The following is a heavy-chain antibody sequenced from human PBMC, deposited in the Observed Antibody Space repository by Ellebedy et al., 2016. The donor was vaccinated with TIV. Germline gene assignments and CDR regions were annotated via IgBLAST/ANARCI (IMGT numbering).Heavy chain of an antibody. CDR1: ENPFRDCY. V-gene: IGHV3-11*04. J-gene: IGHJ6*02. CDR2: VTGGDIAR. Sequence: GESLKISCEASENPFRDCYVTWIRQSPGKGLEWISYVTGGDIARYYADSVKGRFTVSRDESKRSVYLHMNRLTVDDTGIYYCASAVAVDLRHYYFYGMDVWGQGTTVIVS. CDR3: ASAVAVDLRHYYFYGMDV. D-gene: IGHD6-19*01.